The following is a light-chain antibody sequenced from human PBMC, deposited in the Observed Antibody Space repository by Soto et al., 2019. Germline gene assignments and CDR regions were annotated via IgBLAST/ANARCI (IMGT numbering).Light chain of an antibody. Sequence: IVLTQSPATLSLSPGERATHSCRASQAVGHYLAWYQQKPVQAPRLLIYDISYMATGIPARFTGSGSGTYFSLIISSLEPEDFAVYYCQQRSNWPRTFGRGTQVEIK. J-gene: IGKJ1*01. CDR3: QQRSNWPRT. CDR2: DIS. CDR1: QAVGHY. V-gene: IGKV3-11*01.